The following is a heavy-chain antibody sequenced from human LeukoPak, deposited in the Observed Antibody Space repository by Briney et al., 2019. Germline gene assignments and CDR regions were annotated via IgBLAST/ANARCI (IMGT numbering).Heavy chain of an antibody. V-gene: IGHV1-69*04. CDR1: GGTFSSYA. Sequence: ASVKVSCKASGGTFSSYAISWVRQAPGQGLEWMGRISPILGIANYAQKFQGRVTITADKSTSTAYMELSSLRSEDTAVYYCADCGGDPWYYGMDVWGQGTTVTVSS. D-gene: IGHD2-21*02. CDR2: ISPILGIA. J-gene: IGHJ6*02. CDR3: ADCGGDPWYYGMDV.